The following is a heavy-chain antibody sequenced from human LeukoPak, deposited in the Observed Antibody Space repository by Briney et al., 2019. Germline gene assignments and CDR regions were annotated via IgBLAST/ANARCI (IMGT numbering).Heavy chain of an antibody. J-gene: IGHJ5*02. Sequence: ASVKVSCKASGGTFSSYAISWVRQAPGQGLEWMGGIIPIFGTANYAQKLQGRVTMTTDTSTSTAYMELRSLRSDDTAVYYCARDVPFVVPAATGDWFDPWGQGTLVTVSS. V-gene: IGHV1-69*05. CDR3: ARDVPFVVPAATGDWFDP. CDR2: IIPIFGTA. CDR1: GGTFSSYA. D-gene: IGHD2-2*01.